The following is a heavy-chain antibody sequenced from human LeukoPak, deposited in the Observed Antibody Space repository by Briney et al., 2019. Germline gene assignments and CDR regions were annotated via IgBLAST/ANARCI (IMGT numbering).Heavy chain of an antibody. J-gene: IGHJ4*02. CDR2: IYTSGST. D-gene: IGHD3-22*01. CDR1: GGSISSYY. V-gene: IGHV4-4*07. CDR3: AREYSHDSSGYRLADY. Sequence: PSETLSLTSTVSGGSISSYYWSWIRQPAGKGLEWIGRIYTSGSTNYNPSLKSRVTMSVDTSKNQFSLKLSSVTAADTAVYYCAREYSHDSSGYRLADYWGQGTLVTVSS.